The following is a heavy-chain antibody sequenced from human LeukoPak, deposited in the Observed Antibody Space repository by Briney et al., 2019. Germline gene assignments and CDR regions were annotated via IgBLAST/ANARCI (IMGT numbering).Heavy chain of an antibody. J-gene: IGHJ4*02. D-gene: IGHD3-16*02. CDR3: ARDLSGDYVWGSYRLDY. V-gene: IGHV1-18*01. Sequence: ASVTVSCKASGYTFTSYGISWVRQAPGQGREWMGWIIAYNGNTNYAQKLQGRVTMTTDTSTSAAYMELRSPRSDDTAGYDCARDLSGDYVWGSYRLDYWGQGTLVTVSS. CDR1: GYTFTSYG. CDR2: IIAYNGNT.